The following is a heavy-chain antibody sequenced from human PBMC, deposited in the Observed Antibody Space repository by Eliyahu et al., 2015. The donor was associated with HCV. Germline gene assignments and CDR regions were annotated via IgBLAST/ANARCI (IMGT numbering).Heavy chain of an antibody. Sequence: QVQLVQSGAEVKKPGASVKVSCRASGYNSRTDNVQWVRQAPGQGLEWMGMINPSTGTTMYEQKFQGRVTMTRDTSTSTVYMELRRLRSEDTALYYCAGASVSQLDYWGQGTQV. CDR3: AGASVSQLDY. D-gene: IGHD1-1*01. CDR1: GYNSRTDN. J-gene: IGHJ4*02. V-gene: IGHV1-46*03. CDR2: INPSTGTT.